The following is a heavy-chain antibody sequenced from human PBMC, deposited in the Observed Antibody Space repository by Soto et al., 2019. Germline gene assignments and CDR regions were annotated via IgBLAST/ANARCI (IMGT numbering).Heavy chain of an antibody. CDR2: ISSTTNYI. CDR3: ARESEDLTSNFDY. V-gene: IGHV3-21*06. J-gene: IGHJ4*02. Sequence: LRLSCTASGFTFTRYSMNWVRQAPGKGLEWVSSISSTTNYIYYGDSMKGRFTISRDNAKNSLYLEMNSLGAEDTAVYYCARESEDLTSNFDYWGQGTLVTVSS. CDR1: GFTFTRYS.